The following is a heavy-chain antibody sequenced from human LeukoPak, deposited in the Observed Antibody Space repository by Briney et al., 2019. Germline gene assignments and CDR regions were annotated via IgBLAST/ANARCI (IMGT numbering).Heavy chain of an antibody. D-gene: IGHD1-14*01. CDR1: GGSISSGDYY. Sequence: SQTLSLTCTVSGGSISSGDYYWGWLRQPPGRGLEWIGYIYYSGSTYYNPSLKSRVTISVDTSKNQFSLKLSSVTAADTAVYYCARERGEPPYADYWGQGTLVTVSS. CDR2: IYYSGST. V-gene: IGHV4-30-4*08. CDR3: ARERGEPPYADY. J-gene: IGHJ4*02.